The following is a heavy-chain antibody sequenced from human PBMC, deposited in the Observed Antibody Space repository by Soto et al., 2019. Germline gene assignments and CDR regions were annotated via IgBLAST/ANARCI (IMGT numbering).Heavy chain of an antibody. CDR2: ILSSGRS. Sequence: SETLSLTCTVSGESVSSGFYYWNWIRQAPGKGPEWIGSILSSGRSSYNPSLKSRVSMSVDTSKNQFSLRLTSVGAADSAIYYCARVVRCTRSGCYYLAMDVWGQGITVTVSS. J-gene: IGHJ6*02. D-gene: IGHD2-15*01. CDR3: ARVVRCTRSGCYYLAMDV. V-gene: IGHV4-61*01. CDR1: GESVSSGFYY.